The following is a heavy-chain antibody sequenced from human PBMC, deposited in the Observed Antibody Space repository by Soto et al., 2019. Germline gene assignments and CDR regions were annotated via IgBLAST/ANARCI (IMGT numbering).Heavy chain of an antibody. D-gene: IGHD6-6*01. CDR1: SGSISSSNW. CDR2: IDHSGST. J-gene: IGHJ5*02. CDR3: ARRVYSSSWVAFWFDP. Sequence: QVQLQEPGPGLVKPSGTLSLTCAVSSGSISSSNWWSWVRQPPGKGLEWNGEIDHSGSTNYNPSLKGRVTIAVDKSTHQFSLKLSSVTAADTAVYYCARRVYSSSWVAFWFDPWGQGTLVTVSS. V-gene: IGHV4-4*02.